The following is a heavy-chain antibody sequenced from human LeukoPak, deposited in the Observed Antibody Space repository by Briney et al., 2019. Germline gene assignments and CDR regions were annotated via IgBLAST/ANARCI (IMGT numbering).Heavy chain of an antibody. J-gene: IGHJ6*03. D-gene: IGHD1-26*01. CDR2: FYYSGST. Sequence: PSETLSLTCTVSGGSVSSYYWSWIRQPPGKGLEWIGYFYYSGSTNYNPSLKSRVTTSVDTSKNQFSLKLSSVTAADTAVYYCARVSGSYYYYMDVWGKGTTVTVSS. CDR3: ARVSGSYYYYMDV. V-gene: IGHV4-59*02. CDR1: GGSVSSYY.